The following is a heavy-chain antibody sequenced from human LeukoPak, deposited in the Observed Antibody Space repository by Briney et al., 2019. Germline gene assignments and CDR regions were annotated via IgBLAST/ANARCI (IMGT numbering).Heavy chain of an antibody. J-gene: IGHJ4*02. CDR1: GGSISSYY. CDR3: ALAYCGGDCYPSK. CDR2: IYYGGST. D-gene: IGHD2-21*02. V-gene: IGHV4-59*01. Sequence: SETLSLTCTVSGGSISSYYWSWIRQPPGKGLEWIGYIYYGGSTNYNPSLKSRVTISVDTSKNQFSLKLSSVTAADTAVYYCALAYCGGDCYPSKWGQGTLVTVSS.